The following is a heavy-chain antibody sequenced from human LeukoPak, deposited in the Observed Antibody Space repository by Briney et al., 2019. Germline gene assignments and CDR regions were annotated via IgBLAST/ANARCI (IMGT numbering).Heavy chain of an antibody. CDR1: GFTFSSDW. J-gene: IGHJ4*02. CDR2: IKPDGSEK. Sequence: PGGSLRLSCAASGFTFSSDWMDWVRQAPGKGLEWVASIKPDGSEKNYVDSVKGRFSISRDNAKNSLYLQMNSLRAEDTAVYYCARGTHTMKVGSSPADYWGQGTLVTVSS. CDR3: ARGTHTMKVGSSPADY. V-gene: IGHV3-7*05. D-gene: IGHD6-6*01.